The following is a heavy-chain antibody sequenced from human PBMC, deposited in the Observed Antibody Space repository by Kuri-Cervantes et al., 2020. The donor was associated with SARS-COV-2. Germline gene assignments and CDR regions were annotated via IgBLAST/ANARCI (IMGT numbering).Heavy chain of an antibody. D-gene: IGHD1-7*01. V-gene: IGHV4-34*11. Sequence: SETLSLTCAVYGGSFSGYYWRWIRQPPGKGLEWIGYIYYSGSANYNPSLKSRVTISVDTAKNHFSLELNSVTAADTAVYYCATGGLELQPGYFRHWGQGTLVTVSS. CDR1: GGSFSGYY. CDR2: IYYSGSA. J-gene: IGHJ1*01. CDR3: ATGGLELQPGYFRH.